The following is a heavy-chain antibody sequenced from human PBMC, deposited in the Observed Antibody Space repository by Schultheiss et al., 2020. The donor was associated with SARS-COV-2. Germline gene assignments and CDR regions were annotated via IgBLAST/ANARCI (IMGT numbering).Heavy chain of an antibody. V-gene: IGHV1-2*02. J-gene: IGHJ6*02. CDR2: VIPKSGGT. CDR1: GYTFTDYF. Sequence: ASVKVSCKASGYTFTDYFMYWVRQAPGQGLEWMGWVIPKSGGTTYAQKFQGRVTMTRDTSISTAYMELSSLRSDDTAVYYCARSTSRDYYGMDVWGQGTTVTVSS. CDR3: ARSTSRDYYGMDV.